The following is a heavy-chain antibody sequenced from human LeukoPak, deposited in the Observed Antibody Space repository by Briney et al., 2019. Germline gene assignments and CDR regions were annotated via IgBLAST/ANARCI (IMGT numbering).Heavy chain of an antibody. CDR1: GGTFTSYA. CDR3: ASGYLEADDAFDI. V-gene: IGHV1-69*13. D-gene: IGHD1-1*01. Sequence: SVKVSCKASGGTFTSYAISWVRQAPGQGLEWMGGIIPIFGTANYAQKFQGRVTITADESTSTAYMELSSLRSEDTAVYYCASGYLEADDAFDIWGQGTMVTVSS. J-gene: IGHJ3*02. CDR2: IIPIFGTA.